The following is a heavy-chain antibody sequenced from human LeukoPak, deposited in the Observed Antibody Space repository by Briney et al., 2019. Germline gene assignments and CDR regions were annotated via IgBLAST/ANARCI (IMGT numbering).Heavy chain of an antibody. CDR2: ITSGSSYI. CDR3: ARDAAMANDY. Sequence: PGGSLRLSCAASGFTFSSYNMNWVRQAPGKGLEWVSSITSGSSYIYYADSVKGRFTISRDNAKNSLYLQMNSLRAEDTAVYYCARDAAMANDYWGQGTPVTVSS. CDR1: GFTFSSYN. J-gene: IGHJ4*02. D-gene: IGHD5-18*01. V-gene: IGHV3-21*01.